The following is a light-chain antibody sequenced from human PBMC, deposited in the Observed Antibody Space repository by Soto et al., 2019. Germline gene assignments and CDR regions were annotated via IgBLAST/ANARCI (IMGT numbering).Light chain of an antibody. CDR3: AAWDDSLNGRV. CDR1: SSNIGSNT. Sequence: QSVLTQPPSASGTPGQRVTISCSGSSSNIGSNTVNWYQQLPGTAPKLLIYSNNQRPSGVPDRLSGSKSGTSASLAISGLQSDDEADYVCAAWDDSLNGRVVGTGTKLTVL. CDR2: SNN. J-gene: IGLJ1*01. V-gene: IGLV1-44*01.